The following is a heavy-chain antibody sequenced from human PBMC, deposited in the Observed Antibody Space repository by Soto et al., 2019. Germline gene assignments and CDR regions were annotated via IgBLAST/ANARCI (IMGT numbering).Heavy chain of an antibody. CDR1: GDSINNYNHF. Sequence: QVQLQESCPGLVKPSQTLSLTCTVSGDSINNYNHFWTWIRQKPGEGLEWIGYIYYSGATYYSPSLKTRVSISLHKSQYYFSLKLTSATAADTAVYYCATTNGAYSYNSASWGQGTLVTVSS. J-gene: IGHJ5*02. CDR2: IYYSGAT. CDR3: ATTNGAYSYNSAS. D-gene: IGHD3-16*01. V-gene: IGHV4-31*03.